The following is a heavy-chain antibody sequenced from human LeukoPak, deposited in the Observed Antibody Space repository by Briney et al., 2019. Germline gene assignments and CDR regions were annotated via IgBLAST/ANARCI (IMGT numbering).Heavy chain of an antibody. J-gene: IGHJ4*02. V-gene: IGHV4-39*01. CDR1: GGSISSSSYY. CDR2: IYYSGST. CDR3: ARHRRAVAGKVDY. Sequence: SETLSLTYTVSGGSISSSSYYWGWIRQPPGKGLEWIGSIYYSGSTYYNPSLKSRVTISVDTSKNQFSLKLSSVTAADTAVYYCARHRRAVAGKVDYWGQGTLVTVSS. D-gene: IGHD6-19*01.